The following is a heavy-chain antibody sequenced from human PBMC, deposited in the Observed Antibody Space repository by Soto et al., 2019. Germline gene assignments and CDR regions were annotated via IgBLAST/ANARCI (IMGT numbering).Heavy chain of an antibody. CDR1: GFTFSSYA. CDR2: ISYDGSNK. CDR3: ARDMSANAAYYDFWSGPQNWFDP. V-gene: IGHV3-30-3*01. D-gene: IGHD3-3*01. Sequence: QVQLVESGGGVVQPGRSLRLSCAASGFTFSSYAMHWVRQAPGKGLEWVAVISYDGSNKYYADSVKGRFTISRDNSKNTLYLQMNSLRAEDTAVYYCARDMSANAAYYDFWSGPQNWFDPWGQGTLVTVSS. J-gene: IGHJ5*02.